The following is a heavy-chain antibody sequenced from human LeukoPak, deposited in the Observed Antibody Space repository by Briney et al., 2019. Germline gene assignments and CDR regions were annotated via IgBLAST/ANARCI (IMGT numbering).Heavy chain of an antibody. CDR3: ASPAIVDAFDI. Sequence: PGGSLRLSCAASGFTFSSYSMNLVRQAPGKGLEWVSYISSSSSTIYYADSVKGRFTISRDNAKNSLYLQMNSLRAEDTAVYYCASPAIVDAFDIWGQGTMVTVSS. CDR2: ISSSSSTI. J-gene: IGHJ3*02. V-gene: IGHV3-48*04. D-gene: IGHD2-21*01. CDR1: GFTFSSYS.